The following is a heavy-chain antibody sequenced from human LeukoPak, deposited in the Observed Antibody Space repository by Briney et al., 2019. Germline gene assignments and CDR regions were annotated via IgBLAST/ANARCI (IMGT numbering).Heavy chain of an antibody. CDR2: IWHDGSVE. J-gene: IGHJ6*03. D-gene: IGHD3-16*01. CDR3: AKEGDQFRGYLDA. V-gene: IGHV3-33*06. Sequence: PGGSLRLSCTASGFMFSRLGMQWVRQAPGEGLEWVAMIWHDGSVEEYADSVKGRFTISRDNSQNTLYLQMNSLRGDDTAVYYCAKEGDQFRGYLDAWGKGTTVTVSS. CDR1: GFMFSRLG.